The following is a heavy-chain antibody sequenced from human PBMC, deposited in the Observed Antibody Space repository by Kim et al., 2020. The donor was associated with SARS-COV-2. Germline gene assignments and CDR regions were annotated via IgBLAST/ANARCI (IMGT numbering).Heavy chain of an antibody. D-gene: IGHD6-19*01. J-gene: IGHJ4*02. CDR2: IYYSGST. V-gene: IGHV4-59*01. Sequence: SETLSLTCAVSGGSISSYYWSWIRQPPGKGLEWIGYIYYSGSTNYNPSLKSRVTISVDTSKNQFSLKMSSVTAADTALYYCARGYSSGWSDYWGQGILVTVSS. CDR3: ARGYSSGWSDY. CDR1: GGSISSYY.